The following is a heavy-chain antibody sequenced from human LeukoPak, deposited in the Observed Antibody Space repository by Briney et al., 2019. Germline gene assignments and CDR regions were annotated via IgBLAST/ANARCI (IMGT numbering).Heavy chain of an antibody. CDR1: GGSISSGSYY. J-gene: IGHJ4*02. CDR3: ARGRYFDY. Sequence: SETLSLTRTVSGGSISSGSYYWSWIRQPAGKGLEWIGRIYTSGSTNYNPSLKSRVTISVDTSKNQFSLKLSSVTAADTAVYYCARGRYFDYWGQGTLVTVSS. CDR2: IYTSGST. V-gene: IGHV4-61*02.